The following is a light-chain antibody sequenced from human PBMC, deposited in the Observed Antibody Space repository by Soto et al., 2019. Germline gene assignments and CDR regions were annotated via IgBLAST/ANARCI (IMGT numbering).Light chain of an antibody. CDR3: QQYGSSPRT. J-gene: IGKJ1*01. Sequence: EIVLTQSPGTLSLSPGERATLSCRASQSISSSYFAWYQQKPGQAPRLLVYGVSSRATGIPDRFSGSESETDFTLTISRLEPDDSAVYYCQQYGSSPRTFGPGTKVDIK. CDR2: GVS. CDR1: QSISSSY. V-gene: IGKV3-20*01.